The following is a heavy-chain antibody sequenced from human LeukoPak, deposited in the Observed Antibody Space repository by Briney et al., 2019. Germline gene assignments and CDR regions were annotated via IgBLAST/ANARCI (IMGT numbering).Heavy chain of an antibody. CDR3: AFLARTGARD. Sequence: ASVKVSCKPSGYSFSDYYMHWVRQAPGQGLEWMGWINPDTGDTNFAQRFQGRVTMTRDTSINTAYMDLSSLTSDDTAVYYCAFLARTGARDWGQGTLVTVSS. CDR1: GYSFSDYY. D-gene: IGHD5-12*01. J-gene: IGHJ4*02. CDR2: INPDTGDT. V-gene: IGHV1-2*02.